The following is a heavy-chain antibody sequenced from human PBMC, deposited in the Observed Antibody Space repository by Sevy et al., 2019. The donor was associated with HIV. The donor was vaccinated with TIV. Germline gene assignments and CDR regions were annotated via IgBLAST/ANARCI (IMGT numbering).Heavy chain of an antibody. J-gene: IGHJ5*02. CDR1: GYSFTSYW. V-gene: IGHV5-51*01. Sequence: GSLRLSCKGSGYSFTSYWIGWVRQMPGKGLEWMGIIYPGDSDTRYSPSFQGQVTISADKSIGTAYLQWSSLKASDTAMYYCARRLAKQNWFDPWGQGTLVTVSS. CDR3: ARRLAKQNWFDP. D-gene: IGHD6-19*01. CDR2: IYPGDSDT.